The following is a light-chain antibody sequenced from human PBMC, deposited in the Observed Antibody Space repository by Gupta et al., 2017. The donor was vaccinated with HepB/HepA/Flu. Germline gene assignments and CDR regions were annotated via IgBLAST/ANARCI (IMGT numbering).Light chain of an antibody. Sequence: DIQMTQSPSSLSASVGDRVTITCRASQSISSSLNWYQQKSGKAPKLLISSASSLRSGVPSRFTGSGSGTDFTLTISSLQPEDFATYYCQQRDSTPYTFGQVTKVEVK. V-gene: IGKV1-39*01. CDR2: SAS. J-gene: IGKJ2*01. CDR1: QSISSS. CDR3: QQRDSTPYT.